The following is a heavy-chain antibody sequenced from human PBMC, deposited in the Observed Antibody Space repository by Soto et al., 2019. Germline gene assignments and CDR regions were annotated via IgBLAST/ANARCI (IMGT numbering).Heavy chain of an antibody. V-gene: IGHV1-69*01. J-gene: IGHJ6*02. D-gene: IGHD2-2*01. CDR3: ARSQGSSTSLEIYYYYYYGMDV. Sequence: QVQLVQSGAAVKKPGSSVKVSCKASGGTFSSYAISWVRQAPGQGLEWMGGIIPISGTANYAQKFQGRVTITADETTSTAYMELSSLRSEDTAVYYCARSQGSSTSLEIYYYYYYGMDVWGQGTTVTGSS. CDR2: IIPISGTA. CDR1: GGTFSSYA.